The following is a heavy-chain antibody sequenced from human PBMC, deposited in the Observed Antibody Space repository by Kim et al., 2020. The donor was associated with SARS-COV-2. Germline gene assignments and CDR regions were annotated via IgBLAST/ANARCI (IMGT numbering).Heavy chain of an antibody. J-gene: IGHJ4*02. CDR3: AKVDSSGDFDY. Sequence: NYAEPVKGRFTISRDNSKNTLYLQMNSLRAEDTAVYYCAKVDSSGDFDYWGQGTLVTVSS. D-gene: IGHD3-22*01. V-gene: IGHV3-23*01.